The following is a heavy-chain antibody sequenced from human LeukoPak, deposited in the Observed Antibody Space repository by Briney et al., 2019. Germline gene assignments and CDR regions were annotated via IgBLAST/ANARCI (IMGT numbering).Heavy chain of an antibody. D-gene: IGHD3-3*01. CDR2: ISVSDDST. J-gene: IGHJ4*02. CDR1: GFTFSSYV. CDR3: AKEWSDSYYFDY. V-gene: IGHV3-23*01. Sequence: GGSLRLSCAASGFTFSSYVMSWVRQAPGKGLEWVSAISVSDDSTYYADSVKGRFTISRDNSKNTLYLQMNSLRAEDTAVYYCAKEWSDSYYFDYWGQGTLVTVSS.